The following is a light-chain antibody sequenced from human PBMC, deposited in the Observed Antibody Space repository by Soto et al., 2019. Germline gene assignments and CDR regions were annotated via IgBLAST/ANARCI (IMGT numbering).Light chain of an antibody. Sequence: DIQMTQSPSSLSASVGDRVTITCRASQSVRTYLNWYQRKPGKAPKVLIYGASALPSGVPSRFSGSGSGTDFTLTVSSLQPKDFATYYCQQSFTTPYTFGQGTKLEIK. CDR3: QQSFTTPYT. CDR1: QSVRTY. J-gene: IGKJ2*01. V-gene: IGKV1-39*01. CDR2: GAS.